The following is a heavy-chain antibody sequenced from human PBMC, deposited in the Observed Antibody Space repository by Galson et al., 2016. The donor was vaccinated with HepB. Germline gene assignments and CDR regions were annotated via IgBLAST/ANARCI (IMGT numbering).Heavy chain of an antibody. CDR1: GFTLTASA. Sequence: SLRLSCAASGFTLTASAMNWVRQAPGKGLEWIAYIGGTNGVIFYADSVKGRFTISKDNAKDSLFLQMNNLGDDDTAVYYCARESDASWYLIGYWGQGTLVTVSS. J-gene: IGHJ4*02. D-gene: IGHD6-13*01. V-gene: IGHV3-48*02. CDR3: ARESDASWYLIGY. CDR2: IGGTNGVI.